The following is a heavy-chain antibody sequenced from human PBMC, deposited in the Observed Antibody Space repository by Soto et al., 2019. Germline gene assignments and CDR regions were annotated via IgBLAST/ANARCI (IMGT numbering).Heavy chain of an antibody. Sequence: GPLSLPWNPAGFSFSSYAMNWVGQAPGGGLEWVSFVGGGGGTTFSADSVKGRFTISRENYQNTVYMQMRSLRPEDTAIYYCTKSQGPVGTATRYTVPYSSFYFDRWGRGTQVTVSS. CDR3: TKSQGPVGTATRYTVPYSSFYFDR. CDR2: VGGGGGTT. J-gene: IGHJ4*02. V-gene: IGHV3-23*01. CDR1: GFSFSSYA. D-gene: IGHD1-26*01.